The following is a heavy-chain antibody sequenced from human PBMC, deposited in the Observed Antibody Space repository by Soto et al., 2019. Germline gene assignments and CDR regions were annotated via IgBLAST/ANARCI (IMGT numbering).Heavy chain of an antibody. CDR1: GFTFSTYA. D-gene: IGHD3-22*01. J-gene: IGHJ3*02. CDR3: AEDLWPITLNYVFDI. CDR2: ISGSGDST. V-gene: IGHV3-23*01. Sequence: VQLLESGGGLGQPGGSLRLSCAASGFTFSTYAMAWVRQAPGKRLEWVSVISGSGDSTYYADSLKGRFTISRDNSKNTLYLQMDGLRVEDTAVYYCAEDLWPITLNYVFDIWGQGTLVSVSS.